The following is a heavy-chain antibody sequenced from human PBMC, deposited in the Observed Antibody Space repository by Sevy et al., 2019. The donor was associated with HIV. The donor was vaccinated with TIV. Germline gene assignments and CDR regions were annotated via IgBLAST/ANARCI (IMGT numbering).Heavy chain of an antibody. CDR1: GFSVSDYY. CDR2: SRNKNEGYGT. J-gene: IGHJ4*01. V-gene: IGHV3-72*01. D-gene: IGHD2-8*01. CDR3: VRESWFSIGL. Sequence: GGSLRPPCAASGFSVSDYYMDWVRRAPGKGLEFIRRSRNKNEGYGTDYAVSVDGRFTNSRDDSKNSIYLQMNRLKSEDSAGYFWVRESWFSIGLWGQGTLVTVSS.